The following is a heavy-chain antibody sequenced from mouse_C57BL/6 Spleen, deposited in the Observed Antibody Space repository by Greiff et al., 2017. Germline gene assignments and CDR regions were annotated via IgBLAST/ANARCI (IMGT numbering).Heavy chain of an antibody. CDR1: GYTFTSYW. D-gene: IGHD6-1*01. CDR3: ARDSLLNFDY. Sequence: QVQLQQPGAELVRPGSSVKLSCKASGYTFTSYWMHWVKQRPIQGLEWIGNIDPSDSETHYNQKFKDKATLSVDKSSSTAYMQLSSLTSEDSAIYDCARDSLLNFDYWGQGTTLTVSS. J-gene: IGHJ2*01. CDR2: IDPSDSET. V-gene: IGHV1-52*01.